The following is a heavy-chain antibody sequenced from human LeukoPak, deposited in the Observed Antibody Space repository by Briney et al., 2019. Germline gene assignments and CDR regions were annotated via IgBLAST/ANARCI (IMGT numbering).Heavy chain of an antibody. CDR2: ISSSSRTI. CDR1: GFTFSSYD. D-gene: IGHD3-10*02. V-gene: IGHV3-48*03. CDR3: AELGITMIGGV. J-gene: IGHJ6*04. Sequence: QPGGSLRLSCAASGFTFSSYDMKWVRQAPGKGLEWVSYISSSSRTIYYADSVKGRFTISRDKAKNSLSLQMNSLRAEDTAVYYCAELGITMIGGVWGKGITVTISS.